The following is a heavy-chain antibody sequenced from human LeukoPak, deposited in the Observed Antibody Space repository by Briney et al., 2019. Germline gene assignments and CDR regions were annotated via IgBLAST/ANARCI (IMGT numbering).Heavy chain of an antibody. D-gene: IGHD6-6*01. CDR3: ARGSSSSLFQH. Sequence: GGSLRLSCAASGFTFSSYAMHWVRQAPGKGLEWVAVISYDGSNKYYADSVKGRFTISRDNSKNTLYLQMNSLRAEDTAVYYCARGSSSSLFQHWGQGTLVTVSS. CDR2: ISYDGSNK. V-gene: IGHV3-30-3*01. CDR1: GFTFSSYA. J-gene: IGHJ1*01.